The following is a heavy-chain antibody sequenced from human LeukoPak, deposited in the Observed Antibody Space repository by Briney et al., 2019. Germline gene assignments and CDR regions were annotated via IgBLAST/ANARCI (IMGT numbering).Heavy chain of an antibody. Sequence: SVKVSCKASGGTFSSYAISWVRQAPGQGLEWMGGIIPILGTANYAQKFQGRVTITADESTSTAYMELSSLRSGDTAVYYCARGYTAMASPDYWGQGTLVTVSS. CDR3: ARGYTAMASPDY. CDR2: IIPILGTA. CDR1: GGTFSSYA. V-gene: IGHV1-69*13. J-gene: IGHJ4*02. D-gene: IGHD5-18*01.